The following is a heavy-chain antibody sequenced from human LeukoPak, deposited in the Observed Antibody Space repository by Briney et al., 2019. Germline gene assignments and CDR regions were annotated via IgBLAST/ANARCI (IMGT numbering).Heavy chain of an antibody. Sequence: GGSLRLSCAASGFTFSSYAITWVRQAPGKGLEWVSAVSSNGAKTYYADSVKGRFTISRDNARNSLYLQMNNLRGEDTAIYYCARDAGNSGYGCDLWGQGTLVTVSS. D-gene: IGHD5-12*01. CDR3: ARDAGNSGYGCDL. V-gene: IGHV3-23*01. J-gene: IGHJ5*02. CDR1: GFTFSSYA. CDR2: VSSNGAKT.